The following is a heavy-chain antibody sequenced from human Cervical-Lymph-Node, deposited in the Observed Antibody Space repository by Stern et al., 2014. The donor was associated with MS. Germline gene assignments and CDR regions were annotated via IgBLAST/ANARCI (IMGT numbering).Heavy chain of an antibody. J-gene: IGHJ6*02. V-gene: IGHV1-46*01. Sequence: QVQLVQSGAEVKKPGASVKVSCKASGYTFTSYYMHWVRQAPGQGLEWMGIINPSGGSTSYAQKFQGRVTMTRDTFTSTVYMELSSLRSEDTAVYYCARDFEAYYYYYGMDVWGQGTTVTVSS. CDR2: INPSGGST. CDR3: ARDFEAYYYYYGMDV. CDR1: GYTFTSYY.